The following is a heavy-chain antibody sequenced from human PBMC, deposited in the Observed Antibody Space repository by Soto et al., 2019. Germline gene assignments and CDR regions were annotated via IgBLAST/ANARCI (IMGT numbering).Heavy chain of an antibody. V-gene: IGHV4-39*01. D-gene: IGHD6-19*01. Sequence: QLQLQESGPGLVKPSETLSLTCTVSGGSISSSSYYWGWIRQPPGKGLEWIGSIYYSGSTYYNPSLKSRVTISVDTSKNQIALKLSSVTAADTAVYYCASLGRQIAVELDIWGQGTMVTVSS. CDR3: ASLGRQIAVELDI. J-gene: IGHJ3*02. CDR1: GGSISSSSYY. CDR2: IYYSGST.